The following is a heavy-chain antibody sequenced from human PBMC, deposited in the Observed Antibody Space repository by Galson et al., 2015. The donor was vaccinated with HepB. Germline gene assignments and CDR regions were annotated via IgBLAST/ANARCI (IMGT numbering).Heavy chain of an antibody. D-gene: IGHD1-26*01. J-gene: IGHJ2*01. CDR3: AREGPQLVGATWYFDL. V-gene: IGHV3-21*01. Sequence: SLRLSCAASGFTFSSYSMNWVRQAPGKGLEWVSSISSSSSYIYYADSVKGRFTISRDSAKNSLYLQMNSLRAEDTAVYYCAREGPQLVGATWYFDLWGRGTLVTVSS. CDR1: GFTFSSYS. CDR2: ISSSSSYI.